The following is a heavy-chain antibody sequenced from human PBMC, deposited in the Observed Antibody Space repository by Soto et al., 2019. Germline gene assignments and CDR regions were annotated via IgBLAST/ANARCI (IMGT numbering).Heavy chain of an antibody. CDR3: ARDGKYYYGSGSPRDYYYYYGMDV. D-gene: IGHD3-10*01. CDR2: IYSGGST. Sequence: GGSLRLSCAASGFTVSSNYMSWVRQAPGKGLEWVSVIYSGGSTYYADSVKGRFTISRDNSKNTLYLRMNSLRAEDTAVYYCARDGKYYYGSGSPRDYYYYYGMDVWGQGTTVTVSS. CDR1: GFTVSSNY. V-gene: IGHV3-66*01. J-gene: IGHJ6*02.